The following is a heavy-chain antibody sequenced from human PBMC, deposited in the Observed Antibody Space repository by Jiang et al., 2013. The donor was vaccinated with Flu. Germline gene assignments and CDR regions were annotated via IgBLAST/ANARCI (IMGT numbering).Heavy chain of an antibody. V-gene: IGHV3-48*01. CDR1: GFTFSSFG. CDR2: ISSSTRTI. Sequence: VQLLESGGGLVQPGGSLRLSCAASGFTFSSFGMNWVRQAPGKGLEWISYISSSTRTIYYADSVKGRFTISRDIANNSLYLQMNSLRAEDAAVYYCARLHLSGWWGGIDYWGQGTLVTVSS. D-gene: IGHD6-19*01. J-gene: IGHJ4*02. CDR3: ARLHLSGWWGGIDY.